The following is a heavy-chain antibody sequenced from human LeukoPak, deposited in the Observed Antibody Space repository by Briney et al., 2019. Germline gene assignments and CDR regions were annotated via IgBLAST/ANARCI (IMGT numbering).Heavy chain of an antibody. CDR2: IIPIFGTA. J-gene: IGHJ6*02. Sequence: ASVKVSCKASGGTFSSYAISRVRQAPGQGLEWMGGIIPIFGTANYAQKFQGRVTITADESTSTAYMELSSLRSEDTAVYYCARPYSSSSYYYGMDVWGQGTTVTVSS. CDR1: GGTFSSYA. D-gene: IGHD6-6*01. CDR3: ARPYSSSSYYYGMDV. V-gene: IGHV1-69*01.